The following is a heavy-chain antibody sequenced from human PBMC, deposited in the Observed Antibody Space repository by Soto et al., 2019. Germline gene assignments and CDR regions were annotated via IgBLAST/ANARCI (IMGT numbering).Heavy chain of an antibody. Sequence: SETLSLTCTVSGGSISSSSYYWGWIRQPPGKGLEWIGSIYYSGSTYYNPSLKSLVTISVDTSKNQFSLKLRPVTAADTAVYYCARHPNKNTGYSSSWYQDAFDIWGQGTMVTVSS. CDR2: IYYSGST. CDR1: GGSISSSSYY. V-gene: IGHV4-39*01. D-gene: IGHD6-13*01. J-gene: IGHJ3*02. CDR3: ARHPNKNTGYSSSWYQDAFDI.